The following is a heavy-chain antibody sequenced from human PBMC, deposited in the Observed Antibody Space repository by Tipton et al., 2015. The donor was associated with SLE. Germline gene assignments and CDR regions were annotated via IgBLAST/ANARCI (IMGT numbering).Heavy chain of an antibody. D-gene: IGHD3-3*01. CDR2: LYYSGNT. CDR3: ARGYYDFWSGFYNVGYYFDY. V-gene: IGHV4-39*07. Sequence: LRLSCTVSGGSIRSSRHFWGWIRQPPGKGLEWIGVLYYSGNTYYNPSLKSPVTLSIDTSKNQFSLKMRSVTAADTAVYYCARGYYDFWSGFYNVGYYFDYWGQGSLVAVSS. J-gene: IGHJ4*02. CDR1: GGSIRSSRHF.